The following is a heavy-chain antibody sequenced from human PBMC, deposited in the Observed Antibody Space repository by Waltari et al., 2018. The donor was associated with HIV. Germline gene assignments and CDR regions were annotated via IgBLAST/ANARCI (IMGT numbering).Heavy chain of an antibody. CDR2: IYYTGTT. CDR3: ARRPRMAAFYLYYGMDV. CDR1: GGSVINSDYY. V-gene: IGHV4-39*01. Sequence: QLQLQQSGPGLVKPSETLSLTCTVSGGSVINSDYYWDFIRQSPGKGLEWIGNIYYTGTTFYNPSLKSRVTRSADLSRNQFSLRLNSVTAADTAIYYCARRPRMAAFYLYYGMDVWGQGTTVTVSS. D-gene: IGHD2-8*01. J-gene: IGHJ6*02.